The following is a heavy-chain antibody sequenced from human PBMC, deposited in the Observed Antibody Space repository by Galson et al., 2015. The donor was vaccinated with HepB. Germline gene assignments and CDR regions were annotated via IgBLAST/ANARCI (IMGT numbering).Heavy chain of an antibody. CDR1: GFNFSSYG. V-gene: IGHV3-30*18. D-gene: IGHD2-2*01. CDR3: AKVGYCSSTSCPISGYGAFDI. J-gene: IGHJ3*02. Sequence: SLRLSCAASGFNFSSYGMHWVRQAPGKGLGWVAVISYDGSNKNYADSVKGRFTISRENYKNTLYRQMNSLRAEDTAVYYCAKVGYCSSTSCPISGYGAFDIWGQGTMVTVSS. CDR2: ISYDGSNK.